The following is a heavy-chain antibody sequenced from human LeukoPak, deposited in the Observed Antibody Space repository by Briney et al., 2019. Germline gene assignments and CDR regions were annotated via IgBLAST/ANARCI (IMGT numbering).Heavy chain of an antibody. CDR1: GGPFSGYF. CDR2: IHNSGTT. J-gene: IGHJ4*02. V-gene: IGHV4-34*01. CDR3: ARRYYYNLGSFPFDF. Sequence: PSETLSLTCAVSGGPFSGYFWSWIRQSSGKGLEWIGEIHNSGTTNYNPSLNSRVTISEDTSKNQFYLNLSSVTAADTAVYYCARRYYYNLGSFPFDFWGQGALVTVSS. D-gene: IGHD2/OR15-2a*01.